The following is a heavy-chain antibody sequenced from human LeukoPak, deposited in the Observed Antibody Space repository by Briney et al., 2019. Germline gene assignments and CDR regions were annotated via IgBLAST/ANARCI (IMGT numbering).Heavy chain of an antibody. CDR1: GFTFSSSA. V-gene: IGHV3-74*01. D-gene: IGHD2-2*01. CDR2: INGDGSNV. Sequence: GGSLRLSCAASGFTFSSSAMSWVRQAPGKGLVWVSHINGDGSNVNYADSVKGRFTISRDNAKNTLYLQMNSLRVEDTALYYCGRGKSPAAVDDWGQETLVTVPS. J-gene: IGHJ4*02. CDR3: GRGKSPAAVDD.